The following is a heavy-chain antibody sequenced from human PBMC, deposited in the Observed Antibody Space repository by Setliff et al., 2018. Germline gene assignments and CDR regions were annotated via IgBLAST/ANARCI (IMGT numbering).Heavy chain of an antibody. Sequence: GGSLRLSCEASGFAVRSYWMHWVRQAPGEGLVWVSRIGFDRSSPSYADSVKGRFTVSRDNAKNTVHLQMNSLRAEDTAVYYCIRDWGEAGSTNAFDIWGQGTMVTVSS. CDR1: GFAVRSYW. V-gene: IGHV3-74*01. J-gene: IGHJ3*02. CDR2: IGFDRSSP. D-gene: IGHD1-26*01. CDR3: IRDWGEAGSTNAFDI.